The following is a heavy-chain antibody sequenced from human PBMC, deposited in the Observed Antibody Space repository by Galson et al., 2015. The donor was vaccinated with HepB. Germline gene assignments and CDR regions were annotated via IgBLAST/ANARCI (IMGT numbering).Heavy chain of an antibody. D-gene: IGHD3-10*01. CDR3: VRERGGRYMDV. Sequence: SLRLSCAASGFTFSPYTMNWVRQAPGKGLECISYIISNSNNIYYADSVKGRFTISRDNAKSSLYLQMNSLRAEDTAVYYCVRERGGRYMDVWGKGTTVTVS. V-gene: IGHV3-48*01. CDR2: IISNSNNI. CDR1: GFTFSPYT. J-gene: IGHJ6*03.